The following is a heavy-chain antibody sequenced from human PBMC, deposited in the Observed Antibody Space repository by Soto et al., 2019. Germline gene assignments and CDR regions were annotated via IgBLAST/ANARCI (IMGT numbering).Heavy chain of an antibody. D-gene: IGHD1-26*01. Sequence: QVQLQESGPGLVKPSQTLSVTCTVSGGSLSSDNFFWSWVRQHPETGLEWVGYIYHTGAAYYNASLKSRLTISLDTSKNRFSLSLISVTAADTAVYYCAREVISPATSDAFDIWGQGTMVTVSS. CDR1: GGSLSSDNFF. CDR2: IYHTGAA. CDR3: AREVISPATSDAFDI. V-gene: IGHV4-31*03. J-gene: IGHJ3*02.